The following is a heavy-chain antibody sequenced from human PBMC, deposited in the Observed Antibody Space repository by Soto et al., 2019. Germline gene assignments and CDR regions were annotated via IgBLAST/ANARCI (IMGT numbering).Heavy chain of an antibody. CDR2: IKSKTDGGTT. V-gene: IGHV3-15*07. Sequence: GGSLRLSCAASGFTFSNAWMNWVRQAPGKGLEWVGRIKSKTDGGTTDYAAPVKGRFTISRDDSKNTLYLQMNSLKTEDTAVYYCTSMLGSTYYYDSSGYRAPGWGQGTLVTSPQ. CDR1: GFTFSNAW. J-gene: IGHJ4*02. CDR3: TSMLGSTYYYDSSGYRAPG. D-gene: IGHD3-22*01.